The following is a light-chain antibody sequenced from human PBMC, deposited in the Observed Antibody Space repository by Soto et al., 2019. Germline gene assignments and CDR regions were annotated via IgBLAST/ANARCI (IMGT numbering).Light chain of an antibody. Sequence: QSVLTQPPSASGTPGQRVTISCSGSSSNIGSNTVNWYQQLPGTAPKLLIYSNHQRPSGVPDRFSGSKSGTSASLAISGLQSEDEADYYCAAWDDSLNAHHVFGTGTKLTVL. CDR1: SSNIGSNT. CDR2: SNH. J-gene: IGLJ1*01. V-gene: IGLV1-44*01. CDR3: AAWDDSLNAHHV.